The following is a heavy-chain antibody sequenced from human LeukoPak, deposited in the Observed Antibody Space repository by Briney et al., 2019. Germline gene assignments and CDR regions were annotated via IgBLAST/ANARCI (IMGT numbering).Heavy chain of an antibody. V-gene: IGHV1-2*02. CDR3: ARSITGTTP. J-gene: IGHJ4*02. CDR1: GSTFTVYY. D-gene: IGHD1-7*01. CDR2: INPNRGGT. Sequence: GASVTVSCKASGSTFTVYYMHWVRQAPGQGLEWMGWINPNRGGTNYAQKFQGRVTMTRDTSISTAYMELSRLRSDDTAVYYCARSITGTTPWGQGTLVTVSS.